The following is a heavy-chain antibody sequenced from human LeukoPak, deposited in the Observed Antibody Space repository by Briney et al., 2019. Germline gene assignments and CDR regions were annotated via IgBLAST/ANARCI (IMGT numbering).Heavy chain of an antibody. D-gene: IGHD3-10*01. V-gene: IGHV3-21*04. Sequence: GGSLRLSCAASGFTFSSYSMNWVRQAPGKGLEWVSYFSTSSSHIYYADSVKGRFTISRDNSKNTLYLQMNSLRAEDTAVYYCAKDRRSGSYDAFDIWGQGTMVTVSS. J-gene: IGHJ3*02. CDR3: AKDRRSGSYDAFDI. CDR2: FSTSSSHI. CDR1: GFTFSSYS.